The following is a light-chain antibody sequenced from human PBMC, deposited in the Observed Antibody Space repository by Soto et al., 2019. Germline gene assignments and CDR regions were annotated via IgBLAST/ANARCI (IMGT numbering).Light chain of an antibody. V-gene: IGLV2-14*03. CDR2: DVN. Sequence: QSVLTQPASVSGSPGQSITISCTGTSSDVGGYNYVSWYQQHPGNAPKLLIYDVNNRPSGVSNRFSGSKSGNTASLTVSGLQADDEADYYCSAYASSSTPYVFGTGTKLTVL. CDR3: SAYASSSTPYV. J-gene: IGLJ1*01. CDR1: SSDVGGYNY.